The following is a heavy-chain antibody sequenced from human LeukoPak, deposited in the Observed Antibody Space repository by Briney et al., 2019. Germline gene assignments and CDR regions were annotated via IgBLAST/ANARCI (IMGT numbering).Heavy chain of an antibody. Sequence: PSETLFLTCTVSGGSISSYYWSWIRQPAGKGLEWIGRIYTSGSTNYNPSLKSRVTMSVDTSKNQFSLKLSSVTAADTAVYYCARDSSVWGSYRYRFDYWGQGTLVTVSS. D-gene: IGHD3-16*02. CDR3: ARDSSVWGSYRYRFDY. CDR1: GGSISSYY. J-gene: IGHJ4*02. V-gene: IGHV4-4*07. CDR2: IYTSGST.